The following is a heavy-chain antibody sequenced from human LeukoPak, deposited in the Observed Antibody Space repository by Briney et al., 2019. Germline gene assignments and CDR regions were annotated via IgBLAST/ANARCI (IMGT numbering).Heavy chain of an antibody. V-gene: IGHV3-9*01. Sequence: GRSLRLSCAASGFTFDDYAMHWVRQAPGKGLEWVSGISWNSGSIGYADSVKGRFTISRDNAKNSLYLQMNSLRAEDTAVYYCAKVYSYGYHYFDYWGQGTLVTVSS. CDR1: GFTFDDYA. J-gene: IGHJ4*02. CDR3: AKVYSYGYHYFDY. CDR2: ISWNSGSI. D-gene: IGHD5-18*01.